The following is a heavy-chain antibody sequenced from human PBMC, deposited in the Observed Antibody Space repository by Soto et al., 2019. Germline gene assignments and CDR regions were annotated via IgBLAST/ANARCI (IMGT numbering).Heavy chain of an antibody. CDR2: ISSSGSTI. Sequence: SRRLSCAASEFTFISYSMNLVRQAPGKGLEWISYISSSGSTIYYADSVQGRSTTSRDNSNNTLHLQMNSPRAEDTAAYYCARGQDRDYDILPGYSWFDPWGQGTLVTVSP. CDR1: EFTFISYS. D-gene: IGHD3-9*01. J-gene: IGHJ5*02. V-gene: IGHV3-48*01. CDR3: ARGQDRDYDILPGYSWFDP.